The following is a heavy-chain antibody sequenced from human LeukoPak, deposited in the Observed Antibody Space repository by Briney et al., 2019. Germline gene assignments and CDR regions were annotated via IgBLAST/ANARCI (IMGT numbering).Heavy chain of an antibody. CDR3: ARDPPSVITAAGSYFDY. CDR2: ISSSSSYI. CDR1: GFIVRNYY. Sequence: PGGSLRLSCAASGFIVRNYYLSWVRQAPGKGLEWVSSISSSSSYIYYADSVKGRFTISRDNAKYSLYLQMNSLRAEDTAVYYCARDPPSVITAAGSYFDYWGQGTLVTVSS. D-gene: IGHD6-13*01. J-gene: IGHJ4*02. V-gene: IGHV3-21*01.